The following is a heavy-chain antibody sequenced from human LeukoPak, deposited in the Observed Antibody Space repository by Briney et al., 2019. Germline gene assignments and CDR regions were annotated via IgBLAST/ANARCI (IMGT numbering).Heavy chain of an antibody. V-gene: IGHV4-34*01. CDR1: GGSFSGYY. CDR2: INHSGST. Sequence: SETLSLTCAVYGGSFSGYYWSWIRQPPGKGLEWIGEINHSGSTNYNPSLKSRVTISVDTSKNQFSLKLSSVTAADTAVYYCARRRLFGVVSFDYWGQGTLVTVSS. CDR3: ARRRLFGVVSFDY. D-gene: IGHD3-3*01. J-gene: IGHJ4*02.